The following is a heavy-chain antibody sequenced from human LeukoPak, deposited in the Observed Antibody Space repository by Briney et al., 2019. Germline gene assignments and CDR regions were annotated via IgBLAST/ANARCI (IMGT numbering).Heavy chain of an antibody. V-gene: IGHV1-8*01. CDR3: ARGGEGYDILTGYYSY. Sequence: GASVKVSCKASGYTFTSYDINWVRQATGQGLEWMGWMNPNSGNTGYAQKFQGRVTMTRNTSISTAYMELSSLRSEDTAVYYCARGGEGYDILTGYYSYWGQGTLVTVSS. J-gene: IGHJ4*02. CDR2: MNPNSGNT. D-gene: IGHD3-9*01. CDR1: GYTFTSYD.